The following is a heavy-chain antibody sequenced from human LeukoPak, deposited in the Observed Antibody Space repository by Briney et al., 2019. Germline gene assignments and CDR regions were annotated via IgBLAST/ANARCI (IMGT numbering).Heavy chain of an antibody. V-gene: IGHV4-30-4*01. J-gene: IGHJ3*02. CDR1: GGSISSGDYY. D-gene: IGHD2-2*01. CDR2: IYYSGST. Sequence: SQTLSLTCTVSGGSISSGDYYWSWIRQPPGKGLEWIGYIYYSGSTYYNPSLKSRFTVSVDTSKNQFSLKLSSVTAADAAVYYCARGSDCSSTSCLTDAFDIWGQGTMVTVSS. CDR3: ARGSDCSSTSCLTDAFDI.